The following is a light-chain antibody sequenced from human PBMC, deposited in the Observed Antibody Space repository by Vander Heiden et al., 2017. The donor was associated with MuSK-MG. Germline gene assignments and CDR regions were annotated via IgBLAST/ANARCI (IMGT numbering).Light chain of an antibody. J-gene: IGKJ5*01. V-gene: IGKV3-20*01. CDR1: QSISGSY. CDR3: QQYGSSPPIT. Sequence: IVLTQSPATLSLSPGERATLSCRASQSISGSYLAWYQQKPGQAPRVLMYGASSRATGIPDRFSGSGSGTDFTLTITRLEPEDFAVYYCQQYGSSPPITFGQGTRLEI. CDR2: GAS.